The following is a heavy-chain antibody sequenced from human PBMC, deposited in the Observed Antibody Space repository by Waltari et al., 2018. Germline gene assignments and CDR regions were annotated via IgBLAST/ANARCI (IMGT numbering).Heavy chain of an antibody. CDR3: ARDPYGWFGEAPLSR. CDR2: ISLDSTTI. J-gene: IGHJ4*02. D-gene: IGHD3-10*01. V-gene: IGHV3-48*04. CDR1: GFTFRRSR. Sequence: EVQLVESGGGLVRPGVSLSFSCAASGFTFRRSRLNWFRQAPGKGLEWISYISLDSTTIYYADSVRGRFTISRDNAKNSLYLQINSLRAEDTAVYYCARDPYGWFGEAPLSRWGQGTLVTVSS.